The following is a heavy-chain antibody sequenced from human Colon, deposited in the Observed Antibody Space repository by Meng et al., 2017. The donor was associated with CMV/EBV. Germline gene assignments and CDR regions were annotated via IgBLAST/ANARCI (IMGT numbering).Heavy chain of an antibody. CDR2: IYYSGST. CDR1: GGSISSYY. CDR3: AREPYSSFFDY. Sequence: SETLSLTCTVSGGSISSYYWSWIRQPPGKGLEWIGYIYYSGSTNYNPSLKSQVTISVDTSKNQFSLKLSSVTAADTAVYYCAREPYSSFFDYWGQGTLVTVSS. D-gene: IGHD6-6*01. J-gene: IGHJ4*02. V-gene: IGHV4-59*01.